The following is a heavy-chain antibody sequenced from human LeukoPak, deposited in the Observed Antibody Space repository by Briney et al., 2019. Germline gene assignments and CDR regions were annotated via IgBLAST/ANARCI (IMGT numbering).Heavy chain of an antibody. CDR2: IHYTGST. Sequence: SETLSLTCTVPGGSVSNYYWSWIRQPPGKGLQWIGVIHYTGSTTYNPSLNSRLTILVDTSKNQFSLKLNSVTAADTAMYYCARHVSSSGGPFLYWGQGILVTVSS. D-gene: IGHD1-26*01. CDR3: ARHVSSSGGPFLY. CDR1: GGSVSNYY. J-gene: IGHJ4*02. V-gene: IGHV4-59*08.